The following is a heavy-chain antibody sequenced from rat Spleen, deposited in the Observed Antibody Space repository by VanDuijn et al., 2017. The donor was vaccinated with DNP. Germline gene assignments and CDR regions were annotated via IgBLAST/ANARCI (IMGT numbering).Heavy chain of an antibody. J-gene: IGHJ3*01. D-gene: IGHD1-3*01. CDR2: LSTGGDST. V-gene: IGHV5-25*01. Sequence: EVQLVESGGGLVQPGRSLKLSCAVSRITFSDHNMAWVRQAPKKSLEWVASLSTGGDSTYYRDSVKGRFTISRDNAKNTLYLQMDSLRSEDTATYYCASLWTLTYWGQGTLVTVSS. CDR1: RITFSDHN. CDR3: ASLWTLTY.